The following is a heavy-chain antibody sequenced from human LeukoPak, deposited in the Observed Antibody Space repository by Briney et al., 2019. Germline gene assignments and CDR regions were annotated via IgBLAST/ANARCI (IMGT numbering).Heavy chain of an antibody. J-gene: IGHJ4*02. V-gene: IGHV3-48*04. CDR1: GFTFSSYS. CDR3: TAAPNTTPGSLGH. D-gene: IGHD6-25*01. CDR2: ISSSGSST. Sequence: GGSLRLSCAASGFTFSSYSFNWVRQAPGKGLEWVSYISSSGSSTYYADSVKGRFTISRDYAKNALFLQMNSLRAEDTAVYYCTAAPNTTPGSLGHWGQGTLVTVSS.